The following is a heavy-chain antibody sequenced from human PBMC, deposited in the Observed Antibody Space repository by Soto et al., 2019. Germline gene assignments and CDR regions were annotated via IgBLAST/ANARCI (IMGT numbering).Heavy chain of an antibody. D-gene: IGHD2-21*01. J-gene: IGHJ5*02. CDR1: GFTFRSYS. Sequence: EMQLVESGGGLVQPGGSLRLSCAASGFTFRSYSRNWVRQAPGKGLEWVSYISISSKTIYYADSVKGRFTISRDDAKNSLYLQMNSLRDEDTSVDYCARDNGIAGSFDPWGQGTLVTVSS. V-gene: IGHV3-48*02. CDR2: ISISSKTI. CDR3: ARDNGIAGSFDP.